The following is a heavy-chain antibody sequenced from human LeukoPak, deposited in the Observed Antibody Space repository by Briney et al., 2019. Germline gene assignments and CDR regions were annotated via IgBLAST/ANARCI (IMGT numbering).Heavy chain of an antibody. D-gene: IGHD4-17*01. CDR3: ATGDYGAFDT. CDR2: IKRKTDGGTT. CDR1: GFPFGKAW. V-gene: IGHV3-15*01. J-gene: IGHJ3*02. Sequence: GGSLRLSCAASGFPFGKAWMSWVRQAPGKGLEWVGLIKRKTDGGTTDYAAPMKGRFTISRDDSKNTLYLQVNSLKTEDTAVYYCATGDYGAFDTWGQGTMVTVSS.